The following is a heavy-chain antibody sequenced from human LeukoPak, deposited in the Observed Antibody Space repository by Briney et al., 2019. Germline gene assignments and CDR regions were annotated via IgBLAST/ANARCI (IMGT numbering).Heavy chain of an antibody. Sequence: SETLSLTCAVYGGSFSGYYWSWIRQPAGKGLEWIGRIYTSGSTNYNPSLKSRVTMSVDTSKNQFSLKLSSVTAADTAVYYCARGIAVAGPFDYWGQGTLITVSS. CDR2: IYTSGST. CDR3: ARGIAVAGPFDY. CDR1: GGSFSGYY. D-gene: IGHD6-19*01. V-gene: IGHV4-59*10. J-gene: IGHJ4*02.